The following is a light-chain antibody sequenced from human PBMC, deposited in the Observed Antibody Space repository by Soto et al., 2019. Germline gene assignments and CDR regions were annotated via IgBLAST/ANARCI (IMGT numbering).Light chain of an antibody. V-gene: IGLV1-47*01. J-gene: IGLJ3*02. CDR2: KND. CDR3: ATWDGSLDGPV. Sequence: QSVLTQSPSASETPGQRVTISCSGSTSNIGNNYVYWYQQFPGTAPKLLIYKNDQRPSGVPDRFSGSKSGTSASLAISGLRSEDEADYYCATWDGSLDGPVFGGGTKLPVL. CDR1: TSNIGNNY.